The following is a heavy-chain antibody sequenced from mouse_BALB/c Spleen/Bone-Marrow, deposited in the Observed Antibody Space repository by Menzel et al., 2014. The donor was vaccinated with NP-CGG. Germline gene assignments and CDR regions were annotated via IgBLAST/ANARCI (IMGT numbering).Heavy chain of an antibody. CDR1: GFDFSRYW. CDR3: ARCGYYGFLHY. Sequence: EVKLVESGGGLVQPGGSLKLSCAASGFDFSRYWMSWVRRAPGKGLEWIGEINPDSRTINYTPSLKDKFIISRDNAKNTLDLQMSRVRSEDAGLYYCARCGYYGFLHYWGQGTTLTVSS. CDR2: INPDSRTI. J-gene: IGHJ2*01. D-gene: IGHD1-1*01. V-gene: IGHV4-1*02.